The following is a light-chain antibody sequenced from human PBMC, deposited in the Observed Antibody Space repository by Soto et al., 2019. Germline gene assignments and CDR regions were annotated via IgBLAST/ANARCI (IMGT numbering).Light chain of an antibody. V-gene: IGKV1-5*01. CDR1: QSISSW. CDR2: DAY. CDR3: QQHNSYSWT. J-gene: IGKJ1*01. Sequence: DIQRTQSLSTLSASVADRGTISCRSSQSISSWLACYQTKPGKAPKLLIYDAYSLESGVPSRFSGSRSGTEFPLTITSLQPDDFATYYCQQHNSYSWTFGQGTKVDIK.